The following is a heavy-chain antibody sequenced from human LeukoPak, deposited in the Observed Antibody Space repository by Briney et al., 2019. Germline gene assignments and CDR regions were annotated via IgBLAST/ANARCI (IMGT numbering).Heavy chain of an antibody. Sequence: GGSLRLSCAPSVFTFYDYAMHCVPDSPGEGLECVSCISWNSGSIGYADSVKGRVTISRDNAKNSLYMQMNSLRAEDTALYYCAKDRGDGAGSYRWFDPWGQGTLVTVSS. CDR3: AKDRGDGAGSYRWFDP. CDR1: VFTFYDYA. CDR2: ISWNSGSI. V-gene: IGHV3-9*01. D-gene: IGHD3-10*01. J-gene: IGHJ5*02.